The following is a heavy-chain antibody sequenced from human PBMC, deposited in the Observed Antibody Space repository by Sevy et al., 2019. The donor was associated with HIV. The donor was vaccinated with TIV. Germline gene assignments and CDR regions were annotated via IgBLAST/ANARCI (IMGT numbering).Heavy chain of an antibody. CDR2: ISWNSGSI. Sequence: GGSLRLSCAASGFTFDDYAMHWVRQAPGKGLEWVSGISWNSGSIGYADSVKGRFTISRDNAKNSLYLQMNSLRAEDTALYYRAKDIGQHSSSSYGMDVWGQGTTVTVSS. CDR1: GFTFDDYA. CDR3: AKDIGQHSSSSYGMDV. J-gene: IGHJ6*02. D-gene: IGHD6-13*01. V-gene: IGHV3-9*01.